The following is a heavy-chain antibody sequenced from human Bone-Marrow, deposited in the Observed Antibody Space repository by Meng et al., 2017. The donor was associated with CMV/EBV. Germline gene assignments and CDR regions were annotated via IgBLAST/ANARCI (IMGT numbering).Heavy chain of an antibody. Sequence: GESLKISCAASGFTFDDYAMHWVRQAPGKGLVWVSRINSDGSSTSYADSVKGRFTISRDNAKNTLYLQMNSLRAEDTAVYYCARDHINYYDSSGTVDYWGQGTLVTVSS. J-gene: IGHJ4*02. D-gene: IGHD3-22*01. CDR3: ARDHINYYDSSGTVDY. CDR1: GFTFDDYA. V-gene: IGHV3-74*01. CDR2: INSDGSST.